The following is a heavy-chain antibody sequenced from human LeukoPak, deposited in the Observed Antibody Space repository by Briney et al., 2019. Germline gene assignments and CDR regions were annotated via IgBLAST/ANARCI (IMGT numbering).Heavy chain of an antibody. CDR1: GFTFTKYD. Sequence: GGSLRLSCVASGFTFTKYDMHWVRQPPGKSLQWVSSIGTSGDAYSLDSVEGRFTISREDATDSLHLRMSSLRAEDTAVYYCAKGAAYSTTGRPYYFDYWGQGILVTVSS. CDR3: AKGAAYSTTGRPYYFDY. CDR2: IGTSGDA. V-gene: IGHV3-13*01. D-gene: IGHD2/OR15-2a*01. J-gene: IGHJ4*02.